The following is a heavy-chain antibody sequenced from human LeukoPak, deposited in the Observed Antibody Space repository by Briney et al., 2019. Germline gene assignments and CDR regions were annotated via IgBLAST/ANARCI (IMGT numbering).Heavy chain of an antibody. CDR2: ITSSGSTI. J-gene: IGHJ4*02. D-gene: IGHD2-15*01. Sequence: GESLRLSCAASGFTFTTYWMSWVRQAPGKGLEWVSYITSSGSTIYYADSVKGRFTISRDNAKNSLYLQMSSLRAEDTAIYYCARVTYSYYFDYWGQGTLVTVSS. CDR1: GFTFTTYW. CDR3: ARVTYSYYFDY. V-gene: IGHV3-48*04.